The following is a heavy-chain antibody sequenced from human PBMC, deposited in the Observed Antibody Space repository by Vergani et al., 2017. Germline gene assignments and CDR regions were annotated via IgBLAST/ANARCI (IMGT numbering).Heavy chain of an antibody. Sequence: EVQLVESGGGLVQPGGSLRLSCAASGFTFSSYDMHWVRQATGKGLEWVSAIGTAGDTYYPGSVKGRFTIYRENAKNSLYLQMNSMRAGDTAVYYCARGRRRGTIVVVPAAIEVEYDHWGQGTLVTVSS. D-gene: IGHD2-2*01. CDR3: ARGRRRGTIVVVPAAIEVEYDH. J-gene: IGHJ5*02. V-gene: IGHV3-13*01. CDR2: IGTAGDT. CDR1: GFTFSSYD.